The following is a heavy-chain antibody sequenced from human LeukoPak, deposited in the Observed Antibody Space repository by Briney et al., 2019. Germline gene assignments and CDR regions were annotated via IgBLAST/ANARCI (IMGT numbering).Heavy chain of an antibody. J-gene: IGHJ4*02. CDR1: GFTFSNYA. V-gene: IGHV3-64D*06. D-gene: IGHD5-18*01. CDR3: VKDRSGSGDY. CDR2: ITRNGDTT. Sequence: GGSLRLSCSASGFTFSNYALHWVRQAPGKGPEYVSAITRNGDTTYYADSVKGRFTISRDNSKNTLYLQMSSPRTEDTAVYYCVKDRSGSGDYWGQGTLVTVSS.